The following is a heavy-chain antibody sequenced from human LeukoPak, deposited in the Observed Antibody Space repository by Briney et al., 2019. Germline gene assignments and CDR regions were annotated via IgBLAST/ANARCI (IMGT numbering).Heavy chain of an antibody. V-gene: IGHV4-61*01. CDR3: ATGIAAAGSDY. D-gene: IGHD6-13*01. CDR1: GGSVSSGSYY. J-gene: IGHJ4*02. Sequence: SETLSLTCTVSGGSVSSGSYYWSWIRQPPGKGLEWIGYIYYSGSTSYNPSLKSRVTISVDTPKNQFSLKLSSVTAADTAVYYCATGIAAAGSDYWGQGTLVTVSS. CDR2: IYYSGST.